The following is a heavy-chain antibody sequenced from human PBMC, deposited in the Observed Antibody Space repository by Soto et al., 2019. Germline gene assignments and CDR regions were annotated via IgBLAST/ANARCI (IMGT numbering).Heavy chain of an antibody. CDR3: ARHLLGAAAAWGSRRDNWFDP. Sequence: PSETLSLTCTVSGGSISSSSYYWGWIRQPPGKGLEWIGSIYYSGSTYYNPSLKSRVTISVDTSKNQFSLKLSSVTAADTAVYYCARHLLGAAAAWGSRRDNWFDPWGQGTLVT. J-gene: IGHJ5*02. D-gene: IGHD6-13*01. CDR2: IYYSGST. V-gene: IGHV4-39*01. CDR1: GGSISSSSYY.